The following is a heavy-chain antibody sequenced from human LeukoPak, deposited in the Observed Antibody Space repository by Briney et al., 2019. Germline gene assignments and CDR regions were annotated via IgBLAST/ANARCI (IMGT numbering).Heavy chain of an antibody. J-gene: IGHJ4*02. CDR3: ARVRGSGSSKPPFDY. CDR2: INPNSGGT. D-gene: IGHD3-10*01. V-gene: IGHV1-2*06. CDR1: GYTFTGYY. Sequence: ASVKVSCKASGYTFTGYYIHSVRQAPGQGLEWMGRINPNSGGTNYAQKFQGRVTMTRDTSISTAYMELSRLRSDDTAVYYCARVRGSGSSKPPFDYWGQGTLVSVLS.